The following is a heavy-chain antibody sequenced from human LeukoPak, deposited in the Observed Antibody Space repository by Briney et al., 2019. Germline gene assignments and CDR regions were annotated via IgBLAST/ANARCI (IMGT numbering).Heavy chain of an antibody. Sequence: GGSLRLSCSASGFTFSTYGMHWVRQAPGKGLEYVSTISNDAGSTYYADSVKGRFTISRDNSKNTQYLQVNSLRAEDTAVYYCVKDQSGSGSWWGQGTLVTVSS. CDR1: GFTFSTYG. CDR2: ISNDAGST. V-gene: IGHV3-64D*06. CDR3: VKDQSGSGSW. D-gene: IGHD3-10*01. J-gene: IGHJ4*02.